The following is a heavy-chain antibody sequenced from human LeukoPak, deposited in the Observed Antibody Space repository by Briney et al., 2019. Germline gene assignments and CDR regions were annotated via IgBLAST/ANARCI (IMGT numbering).Heavy chain of an antibody. CDR3: ARGGAYYYDSSGNKFDY. CDR1: GYTITGYY. J-gene: IGHJ4*02. V-gene: IGHV1-8*02. CDR2: MNPNSGNT. D-gene: IGHD3-22*01. Sequence: ASVKVSCKASGYTITGYYMHWVRQAPGQGLEWMGWMNPNSGNTGYAQKFQGRVTMTRNTSISTAYMELSSLRSEDTAVYYCARGGAYYYDSSGNKFDYWGQGTLVTVSS.